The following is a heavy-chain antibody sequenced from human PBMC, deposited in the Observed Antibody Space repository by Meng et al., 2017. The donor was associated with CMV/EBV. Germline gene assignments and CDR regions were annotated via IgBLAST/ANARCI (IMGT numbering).Heavy chain of an antibody. J-gene: IGHJ4*02. CDR2: INSGGSST. D-gene: IGHD6-13*01. CDR1: GFTFSNYW. Sequence: GVSLRLSCAASGFTFSNYWMHWVRQAPGKGLVWVSRINSGGSSTTYADSVKGRFTISRDNAKNTLYLQMNSLRAEDTAVYYCASIAAPGSESDFWGQGTLVTVSS. V-gene: IGHV3-74*01. CDR3: ASIAAPGSESDF.